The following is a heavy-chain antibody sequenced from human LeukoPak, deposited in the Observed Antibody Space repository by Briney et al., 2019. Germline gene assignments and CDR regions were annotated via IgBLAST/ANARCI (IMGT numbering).Heavy chain of an antibody. D-gene: IGHD1-26*01. CDR1: GFTVSNVW. V-gene: IGHV3-11*01. CDR2: ISNSGSTI. CDR3: ARAPKFRLVGVPKGPFDP. J-gene: IGHJ5*02. Sequence: GGSLRLSCAGSGFTVSNVWMSWVRRAPGKGLEWVSYISNSGSTIYYADSVKGRFFISRDNAKNSLYLQMNSLRAEDTAVYYCARAPKFRLVGVPKGPFDPWGQGTLVTVSS.